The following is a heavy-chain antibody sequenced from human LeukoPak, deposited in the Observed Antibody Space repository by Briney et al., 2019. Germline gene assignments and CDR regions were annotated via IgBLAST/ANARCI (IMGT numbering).Heavy chain of an antibody. CDR1: GFTFSSYW. CDR2: IKSDGSTT. D-gene: IGHD6-25*01. V-gene: IGHV3-74*01. J-gene: IGHJ4*02. CDR3: ARDRRLASFDY. Sequence: GGSLRLSCAASGFTFSSYWMHWVRQAPGKGLVWVSRIKSDGSTTNYADSVTGRFTISRDNSKNTLYLQMNSLRAEDAAIYYCARDRRLASFDYGGQGTLVTVSS.